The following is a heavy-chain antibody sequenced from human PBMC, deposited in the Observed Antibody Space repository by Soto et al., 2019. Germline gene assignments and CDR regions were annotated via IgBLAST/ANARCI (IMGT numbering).Heavy chain of an antibody. D-gene: IGHD2-15*01. V-gene: IGHV1-69*02. CDR2: IIPMLGIT. Sequence: QVQLVQFGTEVKRPGSSVKVSCKASGGNFNSYTVSWVRQAPGQGLEWMGRIIPMLGITHYPQKFQGRVTITADKSATTAYMELSSLRSEDTALYYCASFGYCSGGSCNNRVDIWGRGTMVFVSS. CDR1: GGNFNSYT. J-gene: IGHJ3*02. CDR3: ASFGYCSGGSCNNRVDI.